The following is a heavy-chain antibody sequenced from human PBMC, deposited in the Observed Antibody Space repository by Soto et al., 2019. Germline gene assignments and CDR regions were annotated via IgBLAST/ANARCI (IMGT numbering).Heavy chain of an antibody. J-gene: IGHJ6*02. Sequence: SETLSLTCTVSGGSISSYYWSWIRQPPGKGLEWIGYIYYSGSTNYNPSLKSRVTISVDTSKNQFSLKLSSVTAADTAVYYCARVKVVGYSSSSEDYGMDVWGQGTTVTVSS. CDR2: IYYSGST. D-gene: IGHD6-6*01. CDR3: ARVKVVGYSSSSEDYGMDV. V-gene: IGHV4-59*01. CDR1: GGSISSYY.